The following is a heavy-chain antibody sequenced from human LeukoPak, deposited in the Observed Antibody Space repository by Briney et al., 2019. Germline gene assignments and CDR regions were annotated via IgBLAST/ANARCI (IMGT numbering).Heavy chain of an antibody. J-gene: IGHJ3*02. Sequence: SETLSLTCTVSGGSISSSSYYWGWIRQPPGKGLEWIGSIYYSGSTYYNPSLKSRVTISVDTSKNQFSLKLSSVTAADTAVYYCARYSGNLADAFDIWGQGTMVTVSS. D-gene: IGHD1-26*01. CDR1: GGSISSSSYY. V-gene: IGHV4-39*01. CDR3: ARYSGNLADAFDI. CDR2: IYYSGST.